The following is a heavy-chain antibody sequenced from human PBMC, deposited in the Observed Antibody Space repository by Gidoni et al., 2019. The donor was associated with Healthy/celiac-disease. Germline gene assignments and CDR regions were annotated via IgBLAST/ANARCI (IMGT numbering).Heavy chain of an antibody. D-gene: IGHD2-2*01. Sequence: EVQLVESGGGLVQPGRSLRLSCAASRFTFDDYAMHWVRQAPGKGLEWVSGISWNSGSIGYADSVKGRFTISRDNAKNSLYLQMNSLRAEDTALYYCAKGGEDIVVVPAAAPWVYFDYWGQGTLVTVSS. CDR3: AKGGEDIVVVPAAAPWVYFDY. J-gene: IGHJ4*02. V-gene: IGHV3-9*01. CDR1: RFTFDDYA. CDR2: ISWNSGSI.